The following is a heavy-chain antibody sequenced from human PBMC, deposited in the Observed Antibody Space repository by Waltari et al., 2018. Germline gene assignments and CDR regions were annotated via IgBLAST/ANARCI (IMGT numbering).Heavy chain of an antibody. J-gene: IGHJ4*02. Sequence: QVLLVESGGGEVEPGGPLRLPGGALGRHFTLCGMHWVGQAPGKGLEWVSFISYDGSNENYADSVKGRFTMSRDNSKKMLYVQMNNLRAEDSAVYYCVKGNEIDYWGQGTLVTVSS. D-gene: IGHD1-1*01. V-gene: IGHV3-30*02. CDR2: ISYDGSNE. CDR3: VKGNEIDY. CDR1: GRHFTLCG.